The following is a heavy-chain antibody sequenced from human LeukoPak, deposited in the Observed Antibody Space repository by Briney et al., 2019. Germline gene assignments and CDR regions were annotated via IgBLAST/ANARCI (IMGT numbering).Heavy chain of an antibody. Sequence: GGSLRLSCAVSGFTFSSYGMHWVRQAPGKGLEWVAFIRYDGSNKYYADSVKGRFTISRDNSKNTLYLQMNSLRAEDTAVYYCANLDGDYLDYWGQGTLVTVSS. V-gene: IGHV3-30*02. CDR2: IRYDGSNK. D-gene: IGHD4-17*01. CDR1: GFTFSSYG. J-gene: IGHJ4*02. CDR3: ANLDGDYLDY.